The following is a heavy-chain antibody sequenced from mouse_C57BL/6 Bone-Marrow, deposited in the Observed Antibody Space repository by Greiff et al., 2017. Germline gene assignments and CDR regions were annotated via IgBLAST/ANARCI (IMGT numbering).Heavy chain of an antibody. D-gene: IGHD6-1*01. CDR3: ARREPPWFAY. Sequence: QVQLQQSGAELVRPGSSVKLSCKASGYTFTSYWMDWVKQRPGQGLEWIGNIYPSDSETHYNQKFKDKATLTVDKSSSTAYMQLSSLTSEDSAVYYCARREPPWFAYWGQGTLVTVSA. V-gene: IGHV1-61*01. CDR1: GYTFTSYW. CDR2: IYPSDSET. J-gene: IGHJ3*01.